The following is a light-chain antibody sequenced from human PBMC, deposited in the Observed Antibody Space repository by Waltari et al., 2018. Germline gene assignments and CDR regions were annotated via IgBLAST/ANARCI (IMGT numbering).Light chain of an antibody. CDR2: TAS. CDR3: QQSYSTPWT. J-gene: IGKJ1*01. V-gene: IGKV1-39*01. Sequence: DIQMTQSPSPLSSSVGDRVTITCRASQTINTYLNWYQQKPGKAPKLLIYTASTLQSGVPSRFSGSGFGTYFTLTISSLQPEDFATYYCQQSYSTPWTFGQGTKVEIK. CDR1: QTINTY.